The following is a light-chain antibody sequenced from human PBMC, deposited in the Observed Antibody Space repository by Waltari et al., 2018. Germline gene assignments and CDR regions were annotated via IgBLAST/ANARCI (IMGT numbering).Light chain of an antibody. Sequence: DIVMTQSPDSLAVSLGERATIHRNSNQTVLYRDNNKNYLTWYQQKPGQPPKLLFSWASIRESGVPDRLSASGSGTDFTLTISSLQAEDVAVYYCHQHYTTPWTFGQGTKVEIK. CDR2: WAS. CDR3: HQHYTTPWT. J-gene: IGKJ1*01. V-gene: IGKV4-1*01. CDR1: QTVLYRDNNKNY.